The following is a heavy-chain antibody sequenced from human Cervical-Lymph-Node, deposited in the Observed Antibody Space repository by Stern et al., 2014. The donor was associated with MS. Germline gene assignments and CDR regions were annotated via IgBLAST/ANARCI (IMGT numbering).Heavy chain of an antibody. Sequence: EVQLVESGGVVVQPGGSLRLSCAASGFTFDDYTMHWVRQAPGKGLEWVSLISWDGGSTYYADSVKGRFTISRDNSKNSLYLQMNSLRTEDTALYYCAKPIAMIVVAESSYFDYWGQGTLVTVSP. D-gene: IGHD3-22*01. CDR2: ISWDGGST. CDR1: GFTFDDYT. CDR3: AKPIAMIVVAESSYFDY. J-gene: IGHJ4*02. V-gene: IGHV3-43*01.